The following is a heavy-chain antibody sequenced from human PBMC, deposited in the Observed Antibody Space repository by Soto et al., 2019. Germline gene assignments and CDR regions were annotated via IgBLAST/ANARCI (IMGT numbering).Heavy chain of an antibody. Sequence: PSETLSLTCTVSGGSFSSYYWSWIRQPPGKGLEWIGYIYYSGSTNYNPSLKSRVTISVDTSKNQFSLKLSSVTAADTAVYYCARHRKVTIFGVVTDWFDPWGQGTLVTVSS. CDR1: GGSFSSYY. D-gene: IGHD3-3*01. V-gene: IGHV4-59*08. J-gene: IGHJ5*02. CDR3: ARHRKVTIFGVVTDWFDP. CDR2: IYYSGST.